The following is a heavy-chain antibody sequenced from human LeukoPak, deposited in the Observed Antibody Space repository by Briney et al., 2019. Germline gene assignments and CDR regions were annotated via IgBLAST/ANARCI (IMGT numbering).Heavy chain of an antibody. CDR3: ARDLYFDPKRGGAFDI. V-gene: IGHV3-23*01. Sequence: PGGSLRLSCAASGFTFSSYAMSWVRQAPGKGLEWVSAISGSGGSTYYADSVKGRFTISRDNSKNTLYLQMNSLRAEDTAVYYCARDLYFDPKRGGAFDIWGQGTMVTVSS. D-gene: IGHD3-9*01. J-gene: IGHJ3*02. CDR2: ISGSGGST. CDR1: GFTFSSYA.